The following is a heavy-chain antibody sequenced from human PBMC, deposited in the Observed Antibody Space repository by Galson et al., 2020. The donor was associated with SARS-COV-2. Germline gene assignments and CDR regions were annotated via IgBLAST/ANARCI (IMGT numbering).Heavy chain of an antibody. V-gene: IGHV5-51*01. CDR2: IYPGDSDT. D-gene: IGHD1-26*01. Sequence: VESLKISCKGSGYSFTSYWIGWVRQMPGKGLEWMGIIYPGDSDTRYSPSFQGQVTISADKSISTAYLQWSSLKASDTAMYYCATNSGSYPYYYYGMDVWGQGTTVTVSS. CDR3: ATNSGSYPYYYYGMDV. CDR1: GYSFTSYW. J-gene: IGHJ6*02.